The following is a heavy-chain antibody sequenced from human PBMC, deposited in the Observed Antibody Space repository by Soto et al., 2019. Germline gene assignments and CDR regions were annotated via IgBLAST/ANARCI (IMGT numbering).Heavy chain of an antibody. D-gene: IGHD2-8*01. CDR1: GYTFTSYA. CDR3: ARVGCTNGVCYIQIGAFDI. J-gene: IGHJ3*02. V-gene: IGHV1-3*01. Sequence: GAPVKVSCKASGYTFTSYAMHLVRQAPGQKLEWMGWINAGNGNTKYSQKFQGRVTITRDTSASTAYMELSSLRSEDTAVYYCARVGCTNGVCYIQIGAFDIWGQGTMVTV. CDR2: INAGNGNT.